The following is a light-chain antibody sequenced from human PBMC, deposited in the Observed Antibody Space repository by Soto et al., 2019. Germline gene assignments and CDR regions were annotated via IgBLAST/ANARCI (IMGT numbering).Light chain of an antibody. J-gene: IGLJ2*01. V-gene: IGLV2-14*01. CDR1: SSDIGNYNY. CDR2: EVS. Sequence: QSALTQPASVSGSPGQSITISCIGTSSDIGNYNYVSWYQQHPGKAPNLVICEVSHRPSGVSDRFSGSKSGNTASLTISGLQGEYEGDYYCSSIASSNTLVFGGGTKLTVL. CDR3: SSIASSNTLV.